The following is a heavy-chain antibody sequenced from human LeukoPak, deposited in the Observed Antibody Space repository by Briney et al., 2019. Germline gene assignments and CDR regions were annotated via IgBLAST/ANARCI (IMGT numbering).Heavy chain of an antibody. V-gene: IGHV4-31*03. J-gene: IGHJ6*02. D-gene: IGHD5-18*01. CDR2: ISFSGST. CDR3: ARETPETYSYYYYYGMDV. CDR1: GGSISGGGYY. Sequence: SQTLSLTCTVSGGSISGGGYYWSWIRQHPGEGLEWIGYISFSGSTDYNPSLKSRVTISVDTSKNQFSLKLSSVTAADTAVYYCARETPETYSYYYYYGMDVWGQGTTVTVSS.